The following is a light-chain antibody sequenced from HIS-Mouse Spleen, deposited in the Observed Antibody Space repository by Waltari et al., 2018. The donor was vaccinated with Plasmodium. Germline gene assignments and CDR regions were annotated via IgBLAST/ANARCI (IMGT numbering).Light chain of an antibody. CDR2: GAS. V-gene: IGKV3-15*01. CDR1: QSVSSN. Sequence: EIVMTQSPATLSVSPGERATLSCRASQSVSSNLAWYQQKPGQAPRLLIYGASTRATGIPAMFSGSGSWTEFTLTISSLQSEDFAVYYCQQYNNWPAWTFGQGTKVEIK. J-gene: IGKJ1*01. CDR3: QQYNNWPAWT.